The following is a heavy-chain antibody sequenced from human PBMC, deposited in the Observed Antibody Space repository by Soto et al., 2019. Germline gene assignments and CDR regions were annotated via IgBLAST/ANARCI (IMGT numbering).Heavy chain of an antibody. CDR2: INAGNGNT. Sequence: ASVKVSCKASGYTFTGYAMHWVRQAPGQRLEWMGWINAGNGNTKYSQKFQGRVTITRDTSASTDFMELSSLRSEDTAVYYCARGGYYDNFWKKLNYYGLDVWGQGTTVTVSS. J-gene: IGHJ6*02. V-gene: IGHV1-3*01. CDR3: ARGGYYDNFWKKLNYYGLDV. CDR1: GYTFTGYA. D-gene: IGHD3-16*01.